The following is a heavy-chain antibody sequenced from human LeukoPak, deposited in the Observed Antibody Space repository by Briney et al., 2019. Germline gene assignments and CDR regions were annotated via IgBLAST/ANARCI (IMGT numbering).Heavy chain of an antibody. CDR2: INYSGST. Sequence: PSETLSLTCTVSGGSISSTFYYWGWIRQPPGKGLEWIGSINYSGSTYYNPSLKSRVTISVDTSKNQFSLKLSSVTAADTAVYYCAREPYGGNSFGAFDIWGQGTMVTVSS. V-gene: IGHV4-39*07. CDR3: AREPYGGNSFGAFDI. CDR1: GGSISSTFYY. D-gene: IGHD4-23*01. J-gene: IGHJ3*02.